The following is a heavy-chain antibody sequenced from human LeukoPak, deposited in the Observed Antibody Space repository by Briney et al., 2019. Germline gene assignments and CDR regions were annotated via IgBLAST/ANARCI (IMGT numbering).Heavy chain of an antibody. D-gene: IGHD3-3*01. Sequence: KPSETLSPTFTVSGYSISSGYYWGWIRQPPGKGLEWIGSIYHSGSTYYNPSLKSRVTISVDTSKNQFSLKLSSVTAADTAVYYCARVGTTTTYYDFWSGYSNFDYWGQGTLVTVSS. CDR1: GYSISSGYY. CDR2: IYHSGST. J-gene: IGHJ4*02. V-gene: IGHV4-38-2*02. CDR3: ARVGTTTTYYDFWSGYSNFDY.